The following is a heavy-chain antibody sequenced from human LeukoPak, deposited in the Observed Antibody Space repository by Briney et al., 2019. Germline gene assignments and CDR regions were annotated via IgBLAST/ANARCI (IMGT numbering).Heavy chain of an antibody. Sequence: PSETLSLTCTVSGGSISSYYWSWIRQPPGKGLEWIGYIYYSGSTNYNPSLKSRVTISVDTSKNQFSLKLSSVTAADTAVYYCARRVSGYDYVYWFDPWGQGTLVTVSS. J-gene: IGHJ5*02. CDR3: ARRVSGYDYVYWFDP. V-gene: IGHV4-59*08. CDR2: IYYSGST. CDR1: GGSISSYY. D-gene: IGHD5-12*01.